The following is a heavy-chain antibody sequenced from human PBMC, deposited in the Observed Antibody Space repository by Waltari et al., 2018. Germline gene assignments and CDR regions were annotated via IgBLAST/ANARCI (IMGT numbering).Heavy chain of an antibody. CDR1: GGSFSGYY. D-gene: IGHD3-10*01. J-gene: IGHJ1*01. Sequence: QVQLQQWGAGLLKPSATLSLTCAVYGGSFSGYYWTWIRQPPGKGLEWIGEINHSGSTNYNPSLKSRVTISVDTSKNQFSLKLSSVTAADTAVYYCARERTIRRGFQHWGQGTLVTVSS. V-gene: IGHV4-34*01. CDR3: ARERTIRRGFQH. CDR2: INHSGST.